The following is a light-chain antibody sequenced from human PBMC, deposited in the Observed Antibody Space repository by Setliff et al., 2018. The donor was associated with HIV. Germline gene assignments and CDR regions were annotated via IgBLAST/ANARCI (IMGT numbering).Light chain of an antibody. CDR3: CSYAGSYTSLYV. J-gene: IGLJ1*01. Sequence: QSALTQPRSVSGSPGQSVTISCTGISSDVGGYNYVSWYQHLPGKAPKLMIYDVTKRPSGVPDRFSGSKSGNTASLTISGLQSEDEADYYCCSYAGSYTSLYVFGTGTKGTVL. CDR1: SSDVGGYNY. CDR2: DVT. V-gene: IGLV2-11*01.